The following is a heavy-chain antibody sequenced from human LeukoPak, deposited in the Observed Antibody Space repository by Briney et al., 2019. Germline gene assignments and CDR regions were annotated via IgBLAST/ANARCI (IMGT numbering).Heavy chain of an antibody. J-gene: IGHJ4*02. CDR3: AKPQVTANWYYFHY. CDR1: GFTLSTYC. D-gene: IGHD2-21*02. Sequence: GGSLRLSRAASGFTLSTYCMHWVRQARGRGREWVAVISSDGSNKFYEDSVKGRFTISRDGSKNKLYLQMNSLRPDDTAVYFCAKPQVTANWYYFHYWGQGTLVTVSS. V-gene: IGHV3-30*18. CDR2: ISSDGSNK.